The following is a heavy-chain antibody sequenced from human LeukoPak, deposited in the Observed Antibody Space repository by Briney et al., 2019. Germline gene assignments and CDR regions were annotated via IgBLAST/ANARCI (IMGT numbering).Heavy chain of an antibody. V-gene: IGHV3-21*01. CDR2: ISTSSSYI. CDR1: GFTFSSYS. CDR3: ARDRSPCSGGSCYSDF. Sequence: GGSLRLSCAASGFTFSSYSMNWVRQAPGKGLEWVSSISTSSSYIYYADSMEGRFTISRDNAKNSLYLQMNSLRAEDTAVYYCARDRSPCSGGSCYSDFWGQGTLVTVSS. D-gene: IGHD2-15*01. J-gene: IGHJ4*02.